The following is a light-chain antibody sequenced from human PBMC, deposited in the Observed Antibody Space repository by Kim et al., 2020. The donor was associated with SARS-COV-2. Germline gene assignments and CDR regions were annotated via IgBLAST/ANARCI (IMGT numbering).Light chain of an antibody. V-gene: IGLV2-14*03. J-gene: IGLJ3*02. CDR1: SSDVGGTYIF. Sequence: QSALTQPASVSGSPGQSITISCTGTSSDVGGTYIFVSWYQQHPGKAPKLMIYDVNKRPSGVSDRFSGSRSGNTASLTISGLEAEDEADYHCTAIRNGNSWVFGGGTQLTVL. CDR2: DVN. CDR3: TAIRNGNSWV.